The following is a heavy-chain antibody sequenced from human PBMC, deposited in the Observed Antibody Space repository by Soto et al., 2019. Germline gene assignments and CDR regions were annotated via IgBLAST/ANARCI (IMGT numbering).Heavy chain of an antibody. J-gene: IGHJ6*02. CDR3: ARDFLTRISWGSTTAQYSYYGMEV. Sequence: QFQLVQSGDEVKKPGASVRDSCKASGYTFISYALSWVRQAPGQGLEWIGRVIPYTGNTVYGQKFQGRVTITTDTATNTAYMDLRSLKSDDTAVYFCARDFLTRISWGSTTAQYSYYGMEVWGQGTMVTVSS. CDR1: GYTFISYA. V-gene: IGHV1-18*01. D-gene: IGHD3-9*01. CDR2: VIPYTGNT.